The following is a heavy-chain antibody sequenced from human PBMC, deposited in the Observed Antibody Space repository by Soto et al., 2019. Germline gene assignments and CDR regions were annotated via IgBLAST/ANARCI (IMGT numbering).Heavy chain of an antibody. V-gene: IGHV1-3*01. CDR1: GYTFTSYA. CDR2: INAGNGNI. CDR3: ARDVAAAGLDY. Sequence: ASVKVSFKASGYTFTSYAMHWVRQAPGQRLEWMGWINAGNGNIKYSQKFQGRVTITSDTSASTAYMELSSLRSEDTAVYYCARDVAAAGLDYWGQGTLVTGSS. D-gene: IGHD6-13*01. J-gene: IGHJ4*02.